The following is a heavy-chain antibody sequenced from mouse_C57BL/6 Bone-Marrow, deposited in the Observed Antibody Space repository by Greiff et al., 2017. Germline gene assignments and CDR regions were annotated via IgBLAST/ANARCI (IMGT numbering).Heavy chain of an antibody. CDR1: GYTFTDYE. V-gene: IGHV1-15*01. CDR3: TRREWYFDV. Sequence: QVHVKQSGAELVRPGASVTLSCKASGYTFTDYEMHWVKQTPVHGLEWIGAIDPETGGTAYNQKFKGKAILTADKSSSTAYMELRSLTSEDSAVYYCTRREWYFDVWGTGTTVTVSS. J-gene: IGHJ1*03. CDR2: IDPETGGT.